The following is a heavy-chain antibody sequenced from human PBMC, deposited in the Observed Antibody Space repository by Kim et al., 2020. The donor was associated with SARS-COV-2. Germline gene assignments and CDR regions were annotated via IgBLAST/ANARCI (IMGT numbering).Heavy chain of an antibody. CDR2: ISSSSSYT. V-gene: IGHV3-21*01. CDR1: GFTFSSYG. CDR3: GKVRCSNGSGYFNDY. D-gene: IGHD2-15*01. Sequence: GGSLRLSCAASGFTFSSYGMNWVRQAPGKGLEWVSSISSSSSYTNYADSVKGRFTISRDNAKNSLYLQMNSLRAEDTAVYYCGKVRCSNGSGYFNDYWGQGTLGTVSS. J-gene: IGHJ4*02.